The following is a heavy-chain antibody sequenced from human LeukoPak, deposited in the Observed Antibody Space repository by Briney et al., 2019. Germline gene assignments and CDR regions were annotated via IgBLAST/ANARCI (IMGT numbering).Heavy chain of an antibody. V-gene: IGHV1-69*06. CDR1: GGTFSSYA. J-gene: IGHJ4*02. D-gene: IGHD2-15*01. Sequence: SVKVSCKASGGTFSSYAISWVRQAPGQGLEWMGGIIPIFGTANYAQKFQGRVTITADKSTSTAYMELSSLRSEDTAVYYCARVNLGRYRSGGSCSYYFDYWGQGTLVTVSS. CDR3: ARVNLGRYRSGGSCSYYFDY. CDR2: IIPIFGTA.